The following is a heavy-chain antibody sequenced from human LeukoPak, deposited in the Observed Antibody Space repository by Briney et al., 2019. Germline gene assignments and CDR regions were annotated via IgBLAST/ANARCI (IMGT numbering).Heavy chain of an antibody. D-gene: IGHD2-21*02. Sequence: SQTLSLTCTVSGGSITTAGYYWSSIRQHPGKGLGWIGYIYYIVNTYYNPSLRSRVTIAVDTSNNQVSLKLSSVAAADTAVYYCASGGAYCGAGCYLPSFDSWGQGTLVTVSS. CDR2: IYYIVNT. CDR3: ASGGAYCGAGCYLPSFDS. CDR1: GGSITTAGYY. V-gene: IGHV4-31*03. J-gene: IGHJ4*02.